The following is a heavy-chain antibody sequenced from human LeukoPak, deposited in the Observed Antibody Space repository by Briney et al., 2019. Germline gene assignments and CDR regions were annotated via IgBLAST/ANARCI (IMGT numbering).Heavy chain of an antibody. CDR1: GFTFSSYS. D-gene: IGHD3-3*01. V-gene: IGHV3-21*01. J-gene: IGHJ4*02. Sequence: GGSLRLSCAASGFTFSSYSMNWVRQAPGKGLEWVSSISSSSSYIYYADSVKGRFTISRDNAKNSLYLQMNSLRAEDTAVYYCAMLHYDFWSGYYTGGVNLFDYWGQGTLVTVSS. CDR3: AMLHYDFWSGYYTGGVNLFDY. CDR2: ISSSSSYI.